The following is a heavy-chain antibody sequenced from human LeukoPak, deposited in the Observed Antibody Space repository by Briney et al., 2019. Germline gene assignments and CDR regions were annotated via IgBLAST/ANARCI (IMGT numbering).Heavy chain of an antibody. CDR2: IYYSGST. V-gene: IGHV4-59*08. D-gene: IGHD3-3*01. CDR3: ARGGPYYDFWSGHSRGYFDY. J-gene: IGHJ4*02. Sequence: SGPTLVKPSETLSLTCTVSGGSISSYYWSWIRQPPGKGLEWIGYIYYSGSTNYNPSLKSRVTISVDTSKNQFSLKLSSVTAADTAVYYCARGGPYYDFWSGHSRGYFDYWGQGTLVTVSS. CDR1: GGSISSYY.